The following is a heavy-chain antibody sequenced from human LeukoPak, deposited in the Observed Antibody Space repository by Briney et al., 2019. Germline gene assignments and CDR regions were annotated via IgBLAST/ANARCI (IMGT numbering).Heavy chain of an antibody. J-gene: IGHJ4*02. CDR3: ARTRSNIFDH. CDR1: GDSINNGDYY. CDR2: IYYSGST. Sequence: SQTLSLTCTVSGDSINNGDYYWSWIRQPPGKGLEWIGYIYYSGSTYYNPSLKSRVIISVDTSKNQFSLKLSSVTAADTAVYSCARTRSNIFDHWGQGTLVTVSS. V-gene: IGHV4-30-4*01. D-gene: IGHD2/OR15-2a*01.